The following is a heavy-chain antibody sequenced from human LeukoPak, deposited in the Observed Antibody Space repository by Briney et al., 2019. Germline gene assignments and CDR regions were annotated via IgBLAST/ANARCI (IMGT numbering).Heavy chain of an antibody. J-gene: IGHJ4*02. Sequence: GGSLRLSCAASGFTFSSYAMSWVRQAPGKGLVWVSAISVSGGSTYYADSVKGRFTISRDNSKNTLYLQMNSLRAEDTAVYYCAKATPKSIAVAGRPQAHYWGQGTLVTVSS. CDR3: AKATPKSIAVAGRPQAHY. CDR2: ISVSGGST. V-gene: IGHV3-23*01. CDR1: GFTFSSYA. D-gene: IGHD6-19*01.